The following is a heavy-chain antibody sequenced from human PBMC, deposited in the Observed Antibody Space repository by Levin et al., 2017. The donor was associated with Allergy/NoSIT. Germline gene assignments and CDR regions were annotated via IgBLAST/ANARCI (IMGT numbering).Heavy chain of an antibody. J-gene: IGHJ6*02. D-gene: IGHD3-22*01. CDR2: ISAYNGKT. CDR3: SRYSYDSSGYSPYYYDGMDV. CDR1: GYTLSSYG. V-gene: IGHV1-18*04. Sequence: GESLKISCKASGYTLSSYGISWVRQAPGQGLEWMGWISAYNGKTNYAQKFHARITLTTDTSTSTAYMELRSLRSDDTAVYFGSRYSYDSSGYSPYYYDGMDVWGQGTTVTVSS.